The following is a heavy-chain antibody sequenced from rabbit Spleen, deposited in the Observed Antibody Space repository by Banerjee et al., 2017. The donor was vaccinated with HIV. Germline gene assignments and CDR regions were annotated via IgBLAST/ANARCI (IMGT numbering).Heavy chain of an antibody. V-gene: IGHV1S45*01. Sequence: QEQLEESGGDLVKPEGSLTLTCTASGFSFSSSYWISWVRQAPGKGLQWIACIRTGDGDTAYASWVNGRFTISKTSSTTVTLQMTSLAAADTATYFCARHGFDLWGPGTLVTVS. CDR2: IRTGDGDT. J-gene: IGHJ4*01. CDR1: GFSFSSSYW. D-gene: IGHD3-1*01. CDR3: ARHGFDL.